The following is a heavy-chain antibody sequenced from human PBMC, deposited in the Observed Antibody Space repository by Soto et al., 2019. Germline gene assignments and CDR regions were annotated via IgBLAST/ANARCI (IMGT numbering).Heavy chain of an antibody. CDR2: IIPIFGTA. J-gene: IGHJ6*02. Sequence: SVKVSCKASGGTFSSHAISWVRQAPGQGLEWMGGIIPIFGTANYAQKFQGRVTITADKSTSTAYMELSSLRSEDTAVYYCARGLRYNWNDLLYYYYGMDVWGQGTTVTVSS. V-gene: IGHV1-69*06. D-gene: IGHD1-20*01. CDR3: ARGLRYNWNDLLYYYYGMDV. CDR1: GGTFSSHA.